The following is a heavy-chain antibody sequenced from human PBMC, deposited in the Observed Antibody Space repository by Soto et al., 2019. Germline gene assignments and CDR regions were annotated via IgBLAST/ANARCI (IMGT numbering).Heavy chain of an antibody. J-gene: IGHJ5*02. Sequence: TLSLTFAVSGGSISSGGYYWSWIRQHPGKGLEWIGYIYYSGSTYYNPSLKSRVTIAVDTAKNQFSLKLSSVTAADTAVYYCARGGTRYDILTGYGSPTNRLYPSGRGTQVTVS. D-gene: IGHD3-9*01. CDR1: GGSISSGGYY. CDR2: IYYSGST. V-gene: IGHV4-31*11. CDR3: ARGGTRYDILTGYGSPTNRLYP.